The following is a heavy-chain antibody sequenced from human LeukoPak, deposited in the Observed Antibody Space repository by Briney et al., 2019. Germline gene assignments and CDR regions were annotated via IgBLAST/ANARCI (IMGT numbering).Heavy chain of an antibody. V-gene: IGHV3-73*01. J-gene: IGHJ6*03. Sequence: TGGSLRLSCAAPGFTFSGSAMHWVRQASGKRLEWVGRIRSKANSYATAYAASVKGRFTISRDDSKNTAYLQMNSLKTEDTAVYYCTSSAVYYYYYMDVWGKGTTVTVSS. CDR2: IRSKANSYAT. CDR3: TSSAVYYYYYMDV. D-gene: IGHD3-10*01. CDR1: GFTFSGSA.